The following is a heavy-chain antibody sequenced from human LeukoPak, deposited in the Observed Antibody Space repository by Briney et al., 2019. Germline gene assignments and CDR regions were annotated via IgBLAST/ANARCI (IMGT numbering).Heavy chain of an antibody. Sequence: GGSLRLSCAASGFTFSSYAMSWVRQAPGKGLEWVSGISGSGGSTYYADSVKGRFTISRDNSKNTLSLQMNSLRAEDTALYYCARGKGIAVSSFDYWVQGTLVTVSS. J-gene: IGHJ4*02. V-gene: IGHV3-23*01. D-gene: IGHD6-19*01. CDR3: ARGKGIAVSSFDY. CDR1: GFTFSSYA. CDR2: ISGSGGST.